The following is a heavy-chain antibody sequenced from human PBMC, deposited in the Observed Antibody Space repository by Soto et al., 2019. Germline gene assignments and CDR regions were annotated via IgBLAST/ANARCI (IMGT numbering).Heavy chain of an antibody. V-gene: IGHV1-2*02. J-gene: IGHJ4*02. CDR3: TGLRTPYPSSCPYY. Sequence: QVPLVQSGAEVKNPGASMKVSCKASGYTFTDYYVHWVRQAPGQGLEWMGWINPNSGDTKYAQSFQGRVTMTRDTSIATVYMELSSLESDDTAVYFCTGLRTPYPSSCPYYWGQGTLVSVSS. CDR2: INPNSGDT. D-gene: IGHD6-13*01. CDR1: GYTFTDYY.